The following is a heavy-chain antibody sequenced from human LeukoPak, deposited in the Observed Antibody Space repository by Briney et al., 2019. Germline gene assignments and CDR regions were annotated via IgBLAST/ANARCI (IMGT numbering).Heavy chain of an antibody. Sequence: ASVKVSCKASGYTFNGYYMYWVRQAPGQGLEWMGWINPNSGGTNYAQKFQGRVTMTRDTSISTAYMELSRLRSDDTAVYYCAATSYYDSSGYYVYWGQGTLVTVSS. D-gene: IGHD3-22*01. V-gene: IGHV1-2*02. CDR3: AATSYYDSSGYYVY. J-gene: IGHJ4*02. CDR2: INPNSGGT. CDR1: GYTFNGYY.